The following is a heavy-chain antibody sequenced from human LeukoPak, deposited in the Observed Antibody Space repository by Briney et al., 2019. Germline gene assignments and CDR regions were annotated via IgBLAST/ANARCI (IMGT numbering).Heavy chain of an antibody. Sequence: ASVKVSCKASGYTFTNYYIHWVRLAPGQGLEWMGIINPSGGSANYAQRLQGRVTMTRDTSTSAVYKELSSLRSEDTAVYYCARGISMVRGVIPTPFDYWGQGTLVTVSS. V-gene: IGHV1-46*04. CDR3: ARGISMVRGVIPTPFDY. CDR1: GYTFTNYY. CDR2: INPSGGSA. D-gene: IGHD3-10*01. J-gene: IGHJ4*02.